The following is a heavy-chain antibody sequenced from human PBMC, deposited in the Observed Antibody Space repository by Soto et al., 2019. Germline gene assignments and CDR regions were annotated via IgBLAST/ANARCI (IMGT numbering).Heavy chain of an antibody. J-gene: IGHJ6*02. D-gene: IGHD6-6*01. V-gene: IGHV1-18*01. CDR2: IGTYNGNT. Sequence: QVQLVQSGAEVKKPGASVKVSCKASGYSFITYGISWVRQAPGQGLEWMGWIGTYNGNTKYAQKLQGRVTMTTDTPTTTGYMELRSLRSDDTAVYYCARDRPTSSIRARVYYYAMDVWGQGTTVTVSS. CDR1: GYSFITYG. CDR3: ARDRPTSSIRARVYYYAMDV.